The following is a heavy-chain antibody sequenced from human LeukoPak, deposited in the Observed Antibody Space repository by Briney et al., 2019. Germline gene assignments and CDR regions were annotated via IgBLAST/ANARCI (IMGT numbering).Heavy chain of an antibody. V-gene: IGHV3-48*01. J-gene: IGHJ4*02. D-gene: IGHD5-12*01. CDR1: GFRFSDFT. CDR3: ATYSGYDRIFDY. CDR2: ISGSSSAI. Sequence: GGSLRLSCAASGFRFSDFTMTWVRQAPGKGLEWVSYISGSSSAINYADSVKGRFTISRDNAKNSLFLQMNSLRAEDTAVYYCATYSGYDRIFDYWGQGTLVTVSS.